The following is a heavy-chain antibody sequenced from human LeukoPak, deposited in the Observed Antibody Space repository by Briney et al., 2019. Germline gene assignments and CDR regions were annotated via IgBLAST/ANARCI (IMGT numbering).Heavy chain of an antibody. CDR1: GFTVRNNY. V-gene: IGHV3-53*01. D-gene: IGHD4-17*01. CDR2: IYGGGTT. CDR3: ARGPNHGDYGVQ. Sequence: AGGSLRLSCVASGFTVRNNYMSWVRQAPGKGVEWVSLIYGGGTTYGADPVKGRFTNSSDSSKNTEYPQMNSLRAEDTAVYYCARGPNHGDYGVQWGQGTLVTVSS. J-gene: IGHJ4*02.